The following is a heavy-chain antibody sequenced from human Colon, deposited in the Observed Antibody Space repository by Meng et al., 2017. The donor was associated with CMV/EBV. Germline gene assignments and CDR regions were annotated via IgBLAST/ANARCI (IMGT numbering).Heavy chain of an antibody. J-gene: IGHJ4*02. Sequence: QVQLVQSGTEVNKPGASVKVSCKTSGYTFSDYHIHWVRQAPGQGLEWMGWINSNSGATDYAQKFQGRFTMTRDTSITTVYMELSSLRSDDTAVYYCARDPSGSRVPFDYWGQGSLVTVSS. CDR1: GYTFSDYH. CDR3: ARDPSGSRVPFDY. CDR2: INSNSGAT. D-gene: IGHD1-26*01. V-gene: IGHV1-2*02.